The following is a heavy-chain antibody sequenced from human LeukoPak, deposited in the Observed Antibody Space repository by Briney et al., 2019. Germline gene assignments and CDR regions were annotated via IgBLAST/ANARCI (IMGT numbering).Heavy chain of an antibody. CDR3: ARLGPVTKDHYCDY. J-gene: IGHJ4*02. Sequence: GGSLRLSCAASGFSFTTYWMGWVRQAPGKGLEWVANINQDESSQYYVDAVRGRFTISRDHAKNSLDLQMNSLRGEDTAVYFCARLGPVTKDHYCDYWGQGTLVTVSS. CDR1: GFSFTTYW. CDR2: INQDESSQ. V-gene: IGHV3-7*01. D-gene: IGHD4-17*01.